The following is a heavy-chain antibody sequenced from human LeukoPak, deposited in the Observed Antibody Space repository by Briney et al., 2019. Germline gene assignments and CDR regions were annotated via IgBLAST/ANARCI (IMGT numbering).Heavy chain of an antibody. CDR2: IYYSGTT. Sequence: PSETLSLTCTVSGGSISSYYWSWIRQPPGKGLEWIGYIYYSGTTNYNPSLKSRVTISVDTSKNQFSLKLTSVTAADTAVYYCARVSWFPGTSYYYMDVWGKGTTVTVSS. CDR3: ARVSWFPGTSYYYMDV. CDR1: GGSISSYY. V-gene: IGHV4-59*01. J-gene: IGHJ6*03. D-gene: IGHD1-1*01.